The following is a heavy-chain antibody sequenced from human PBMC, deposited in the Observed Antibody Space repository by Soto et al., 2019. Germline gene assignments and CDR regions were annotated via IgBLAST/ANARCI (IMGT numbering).Heavy chain of an antibody. CDR2: IYYSGST. V-gene: IGHV4-59*01. Sequence: PWETLSLTCTVSGGSISSYYWRWRLQPPGEGLEWIGYIYYSGSTNYNPSLKSRVTISVDTSKNQFSLKLSSAAAGDRAVYYCVILPEGIAAAGTAGLSRPRGDFHDWGHETLVTVSS. D-gene: IGHD6-13*01. CDR3: VILPEGIAAAGTAGLSRPRGDFHD. CDR1: GGSISSYY. J-gene: IGHJ4*01.